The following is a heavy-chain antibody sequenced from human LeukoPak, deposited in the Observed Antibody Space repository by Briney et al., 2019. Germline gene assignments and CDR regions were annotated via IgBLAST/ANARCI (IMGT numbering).Heavy chain of an antibody. CDR1: GYTSNSYG. CDR2: ISAYNGNT. V-gene: IGHV1-18*01. D-gene: IGHD3-22*01. CDR3: ARDLRITMIVVVIAGGFDY. Sequence: ASVKVSCKASGYTSNSYGISWVRQAPGQGLEWMGWISAYNGNTNYAQNLQGRVSMTTDTSTSTAYMELRSLRSDDTAVYYCARDLRITMIVVVIAGGFDYWGQGTLVTVSS. J-gene: IGHJ4*02.